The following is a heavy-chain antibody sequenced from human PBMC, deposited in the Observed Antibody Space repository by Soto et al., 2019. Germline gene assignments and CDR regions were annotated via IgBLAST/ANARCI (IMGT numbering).Heavy chain of an antibody. J-gene: IGHJ3*02. V-gene: IGHV3-48*01. Sequence: GGSLRLSYAASGFTFSSYSMNWVRQAPGKGLEWVSYISSSSSTIYYADSVKGRFTISRDNAKNSLYLQMNSLRAEDTAVYYCARAGMTTVTTYAFDIWGQGTMVTVSS. CDR3: ARAGMTTVTTYAFDI. CDR2: ISSSSSTI. D-gene: IGHD4-17*01. CDR1: GFTFSSYS.